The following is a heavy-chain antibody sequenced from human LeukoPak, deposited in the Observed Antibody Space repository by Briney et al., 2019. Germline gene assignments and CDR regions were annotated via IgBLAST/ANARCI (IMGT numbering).Heavy chain of an antibody. CDR2: IESDGRT. CDR1: GFTLGSHW. Sequence: GGSQRLSCAASGFTLGSHWMHWVRQVPGKGLVSVSRIESDGRTAYADSVKGRFIISRDNAKNTLYLQMNSLRVEDTAVYYCARDGRGPDYWGQGTLVTVSS. J-gene: IGHJ4*02. CDR3: ARDGRGPDY. V-gene: IGHV3-74*01. D-gene: IGHD3/OR15-3a*01.